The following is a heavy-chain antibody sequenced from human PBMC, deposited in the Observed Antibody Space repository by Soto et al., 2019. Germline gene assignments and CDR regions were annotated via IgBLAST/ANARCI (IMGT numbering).Heavy chain of an antibody. Sequence: EVQLVESGGGLVQPGGSLRLSCAASGFTFSNYWMHWVRQAPGKGLMWVSRINPDGSRTTYADSVKGRFAISRENAKNTLYLQMNSLRADDTSVYYCATVKLGSYDWFDPWGQGTLVTVSS. J-gene: IGHJ5*02. D-gene: IGHD3-16*01. V-gene: IGHV3-74*01. CDR3: ATVKLGSYDWFDP. CDR1: GFTFSNYW. CDR2: INPDGSRT.